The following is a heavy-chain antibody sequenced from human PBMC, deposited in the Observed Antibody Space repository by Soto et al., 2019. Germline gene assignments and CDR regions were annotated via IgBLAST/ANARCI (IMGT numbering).Heavy chain of an antibody. J-gene: IGHJ3*02. Sequence: DVQLTESGGGLVQPGGSLRLSCGASGFSFGSDWMAWVRQAPGKGLEWVANIRKDGSQAHYADSVRGRFSVSRDNAKDSLYLHMNSLRLEDTAVYYCTRDANYRDVIAYYDVFDIWGHGTMVTFSS. CDR2: IRKDGSQA. D-gene: IGHD3-16*01. V-gene: IGHV3-7*05. CDR3: TRDANYRDVIAYYDVFDI. CDR1: GFSFGSDW.